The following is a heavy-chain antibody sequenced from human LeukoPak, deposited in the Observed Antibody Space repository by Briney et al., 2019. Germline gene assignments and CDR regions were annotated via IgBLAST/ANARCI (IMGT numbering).Heavy chain of an antibody. J-gene: IGHJ3*01. D-gene: IGHD6-19*01. Sequence: GGSLRLSCAASGFTFDDYAMHWVRQAPGKGLEWASFITGDGGSAYYADSVKGRFTISRDNSKNSLYLQMNSLRTEDTALYYCAKDMTNTGWVLWGQGTMVTVSS. CDR1: GFTFDDYA. CDR2: ITGDGGSA. V-gene: IGHV3-43*02. CDR3: AKDMTNTGWVL.